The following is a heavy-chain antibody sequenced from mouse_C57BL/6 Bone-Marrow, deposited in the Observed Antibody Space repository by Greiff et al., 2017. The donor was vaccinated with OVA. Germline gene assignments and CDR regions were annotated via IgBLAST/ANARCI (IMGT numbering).Heavy chain of an antibody. CDR3: ARRERSNHWYFDV. CDR2: IDPSDSET. J-gene: IGHJ1*03. CDR1: GYTFTSYW. Sequence: QVQLQQPGAELVRPGSSVKLSCKASGYTFTSYWMHWVKQRPIQGLEWIGNIDPSDSETHYNQKFKDKATLTVDKSSSTAYMQLSSLTSEDSAVYYCARRERSNHWYFDVWGTGTTVTVSS. D-gene: IGHD2-5*01. V-gene: IGHV1-52*01.